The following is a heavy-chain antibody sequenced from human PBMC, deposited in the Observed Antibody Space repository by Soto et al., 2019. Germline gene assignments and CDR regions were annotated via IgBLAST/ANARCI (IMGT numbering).Heavy chain of an antibody. Sequence: PSETLSLTCTVSGGSISSYYWSWIRQPPGKGLEWIGYIYYSGSTNYNPSLKSRVTISVDTSKNQFSLKLSSVTAADTAVYYCARARRERGSYYDYWGQGTLVTVS. V-gene: IGHV4-59*01. D-gene: IGHD1-26*01. CDR1: GGSISSYY. CDR3: ARARRERGSYYDY. CDR2: IYYSGST. J-gene: IGHJ4*02.